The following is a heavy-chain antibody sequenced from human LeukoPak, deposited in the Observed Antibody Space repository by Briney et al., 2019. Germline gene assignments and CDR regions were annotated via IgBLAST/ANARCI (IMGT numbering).Heavy chain of an antibody. CDR3: AKDLYYDSSEPSGVDP. V-gene: IGHV3-30*02. Sequence: GGSLRLSCAASGFTFSSYGMHWVRQAPGKGLEWVAFIRYDGSNKYYADSVKGRFTISRDNSKNTLYLQMNSLRAEDTAVYYCAKDLYYDSSEPSGVDPWGQGTLVTVSS. CDR1: GFTFSSYG. J-gene: IGHJ5*02. CDR2: IRYDGSNK. D-gene: IGHD3-22*01.